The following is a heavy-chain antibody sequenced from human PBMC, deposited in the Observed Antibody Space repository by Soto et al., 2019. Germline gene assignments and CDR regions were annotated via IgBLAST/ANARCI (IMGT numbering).Heavy chain of an antibody. D-gene: IGHD6-19*01. V-gene: IGHV3-23*01. CDR2: ISGSGGST. J-gene: IGHJ4*02. CDR1: GFTFSSYA. Sequence: GGSLRLSCAASGFTFSSYAMSWVRQAPGKGLEWVSAISGSGGSTYYADSVKGRFTISRDNSKNTLYLQMNSLRAEDTAVYYCARGGLGEQWLVHTFGGFDYWGQGTLVTVSS. CDR3: ARGGLGEQWLVHTFGGFDY.